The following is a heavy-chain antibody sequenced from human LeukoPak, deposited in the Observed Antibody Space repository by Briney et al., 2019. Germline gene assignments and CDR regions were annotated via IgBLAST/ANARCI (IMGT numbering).Heavy chain of an antibody. Sequence: GGSLRLSCAASGFTFSNYWMHWVRQAPGKGLVWVTVISYDGINKYYADSVKGRFTISRDNSKNTVYLQMNSLRGEDTAVYYCARGRNVDTSMVNDYWGQGTLVTVSS. V-gene: IGHV3-30*03. CDR2: ISYDGINK. J-gene: IGHJ4*02. CDR3: ARGRNVDTSMVNDY. CDR1: GFTFSNYW. D-gene: IGHD5-18*01.